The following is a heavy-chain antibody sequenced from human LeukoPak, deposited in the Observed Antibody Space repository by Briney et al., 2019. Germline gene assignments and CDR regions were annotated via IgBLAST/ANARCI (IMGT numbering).Heavy chain of an antibody. J-gene: IGHJ4*02. Sequence: GASLQISGKGSGYSFTSYWIGWVRPLPGKGLEWMGIIYPGDSYTRYSPSFQGQVTISADKSNSTAYLQWSSLKASDTAMYYCARGSTSGLYFDYWGQGTLVTVSS. CDR1: GYSFTSYW. CDR3: ARGSTSGLYFDY. D-gene: IGHD2-2*01. CDR2: IYPGDSYT. V-gene: IGHV5-51*01.